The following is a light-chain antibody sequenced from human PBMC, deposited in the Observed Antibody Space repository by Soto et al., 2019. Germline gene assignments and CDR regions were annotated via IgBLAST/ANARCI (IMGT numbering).Light chain of an antibody. CDR1: QSVGSS. Sequence: EIMMTQSPATLSVSPGERATLSCWASQSVGSSLAWHQQKPGQAPRLLMYGASTRATAIPARFSGSGSGTEFTLTISSLQSEDFGVYYCQQYSKWPPLTFGGGTKVDI. V-gene: IGKV3-15*01. J-gene: IGKJ4*01. CDR2: GAS. CDR3: QQYSKWPPLT.